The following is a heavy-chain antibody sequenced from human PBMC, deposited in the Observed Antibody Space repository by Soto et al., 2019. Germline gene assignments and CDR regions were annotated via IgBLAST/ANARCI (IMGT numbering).Heavy chain of an antibody. CDR2: IYYSGST. Sequence: SETLSLTCTVSGGSISSGDYYWSWIRQPPGKGLEWIGYIYYSGSTYYNPSLKSRVTISVDTSKNQFSLKLSSVTAADTAVYYCARGSHDILTGDDAFDIWGQGTMVTVSS. CDR3: ARGSHDILTGDDAFDI. D-gene: IGHD3-9*01. J-gene: IGHJ3*02. CDR1: GGSISSGDYY. V-gene: IGHV4-30-4*01.